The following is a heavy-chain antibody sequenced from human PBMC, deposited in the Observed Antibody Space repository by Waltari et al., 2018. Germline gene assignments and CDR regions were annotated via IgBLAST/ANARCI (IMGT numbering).Heavy chain of an antibody. CDR2: IYYSGST. V-gene: IGHV4-31*03. D-gene: IGHD3-16*02. CDR1: GGSISSGGYY. Sequence: QVQLQESGPGLVKPSQTLSLTCTVSGGSISSGGYYWSWIRQHPGKGLEWIGYIYYSGSTYDTPSLKRRCTISVDTSKNQFSLKLSSVTAADTAVYYCARDVGMITFGGVIGGHFDYWGQGTLVTVSS. J-gene: IGHJ4*02. CDR3: ARDVGMITFGGVIGGHFDY.